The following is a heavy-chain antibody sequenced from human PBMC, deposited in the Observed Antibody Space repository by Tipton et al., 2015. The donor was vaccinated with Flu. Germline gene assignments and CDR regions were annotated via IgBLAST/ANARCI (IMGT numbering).Heavy chain of an antibody. CDR2: IYHNQYT. CDR1: GGFYSGYY. D-gene: IGHD4-11*01. J-gene: IGHJ5*01. V-gene: IGHV4-59*12. Sequence: TLSLTCTVSGGFYSGYYWNWIRQPPGKGLEWIGYIYHNQYTKYNPSLKSRVTISVDTSKSQFSLQLRSVSAADTAVYYCARRDYSNYVSDAKNWFHSWGQGTLVTVSS. CDR3: ARRDYSNYVSDAKNWFHS.